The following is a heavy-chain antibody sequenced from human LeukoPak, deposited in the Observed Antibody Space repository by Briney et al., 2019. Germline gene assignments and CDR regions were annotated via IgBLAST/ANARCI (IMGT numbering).Heavy chain of an antibody. D-gene: IGHD2-15*01. CDR1: GFTFSSYS. CDR2: ILYDGSNK. V-gene: IGHV3-30*19. Sequence: GGSLRLSCAASGFTFSSYSMNWVRQAPGEGLEWEAVILYDGSNKCYADSVKGRFPISRDNSKNTLYLQMNSLRAEDTAVYYCARGEGYSRDYWGQGTLVTVSS. CDR3: ARGEGYSRDY. J-gene: IGHJ4*02.